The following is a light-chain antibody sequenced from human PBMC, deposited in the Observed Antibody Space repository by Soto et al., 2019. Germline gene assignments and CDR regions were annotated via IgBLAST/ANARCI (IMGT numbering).Light chain of an antibody. V-gene: IGKV1-5*01. CDR2: DAS. CDR3: QQYRT. CDR1: QRIISW. Sequence: DIQMTQSPSTLSASVGDRVTITCRASQRIISWLAWYQQKPGKAPKLLIYDASSLESGVPSRFSGSGSGTEFTLTISSLQPDDFVTYYCQQYRTFGQGTKVEIK. J-gene: IGKJ1*01.